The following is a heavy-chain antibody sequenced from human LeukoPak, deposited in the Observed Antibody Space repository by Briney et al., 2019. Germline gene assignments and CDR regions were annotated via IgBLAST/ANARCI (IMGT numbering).Heavy chain of an antibody. CDR2: IYYSGST. CDR3: ARENYDFWSGYSQSHMDV. J-gene: IGHJ6*03. Sequence: PSETLSLTCTVSGGSISSYYWSWIQQPPGKGLEWIGYIYYSGSTNYNPSLKSRVTISVDTSKNQFSLKLSSVTAADTAVYYCARENYDFWSGYSQSHMDVWGKGTTVTVSS. CDR1: GGSISSYY. D-gene: IGHD3-3*01. V-gene: IGHV4-59*01.